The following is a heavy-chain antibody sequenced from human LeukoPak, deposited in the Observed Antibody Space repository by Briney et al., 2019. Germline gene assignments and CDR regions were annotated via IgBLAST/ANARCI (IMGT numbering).Heavy chain of an antibody. CDR2: IYSGGRT. J-gene: IGHJ4*02. Sequence: PGGSLRLSCAASGFTVSSSYMSWVRQAPGKGLEWVSVIYSGGRTDYTDSVKGRFTISRDKSKNALYLQMNGLRVEDTAVYYCAREPGTTLDYWGQGTPVTVSS. D-gene: IGHD1-14*01. CDR3: AREPGTTLDY. CDR1: GFTVSSSY. V-gene: IGHV3-53*01.